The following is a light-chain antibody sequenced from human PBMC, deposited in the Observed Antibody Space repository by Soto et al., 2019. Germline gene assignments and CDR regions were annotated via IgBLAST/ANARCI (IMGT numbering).Light chain of an antibody. Sequence: QSVLAQPASVSGSPGQSITISCTGTSDDVGAYNSVSWYQQLPHKAPQVILYKGTQRPSGVSSRFSGSTSGNAASLTISGLQADEEADFFCCSYAPESTYVFGTGTTVT. J-gene: IGLJ1*01. CDR3: CSYAPESTYV. V-gene: IGLV2-23*01. CDR1: SDDVGAYNS. CDR2: KGT.